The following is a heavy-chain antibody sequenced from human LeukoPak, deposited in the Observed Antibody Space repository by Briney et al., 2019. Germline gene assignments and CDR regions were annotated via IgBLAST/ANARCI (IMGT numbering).Heavy chain of an antibody. J-gene: IGHJ5*02. Sequence: ASVKVSCKASGYTFTDYYIHWVRQAPGQGLEWMGIINPSGDSTSYAQKFQGRVTMTGDTSTSTVYMELSSLRSEDTAVYYCARKGGYGSGSYYWFDPWGQGTLVTVSS. V-gene: IGHV1-46*01. CDR1: GYTFTDYY. D-gene: IGHD3-10*01. CDR2: INPSGDST. CDR3: ARKGGYGSGSYYWFDP.